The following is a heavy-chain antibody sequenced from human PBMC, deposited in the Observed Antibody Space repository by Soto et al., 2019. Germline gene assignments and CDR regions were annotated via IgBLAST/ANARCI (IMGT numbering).Heavy chain of an antibody. CDR2: ISSTTNYI. Sequence: LRLSCAASGFTFTRYSMNWVRQAPGKGLEWVSSISSTTNYIYYGDSMKGRFTISRDNTKNSLYLEMNSLRAEDTAVYYCARESEDLTSNFDYWGQGTLVTVSS. CDR1: GFTFTRYS. V-gene: IGHV3-21*06. CDR3: ARESEDLTSNFDY. J-gene: IGHJ4*02.